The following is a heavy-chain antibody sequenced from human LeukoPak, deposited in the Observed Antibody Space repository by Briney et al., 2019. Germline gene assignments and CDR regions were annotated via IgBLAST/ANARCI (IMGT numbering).Heavy chain of an antibody. J-gene: IGHJ4*02. CDR3: ARRPYPYYFAH. CDR2: IYSSGST. CDR1: GGSISSYY. V-gene: IGHV4-59*08. Sequence: SETLSLTCTVSGGSISSYYWTWIRQPPGKGLEWIGYIYSSGSTVYNPSLTSRVTISVDTSKSQFSLNLTSVTAADTAVYYCARRPYPYYFAHWGQGALVTVSS. D-gene: IGHD3-16*01.